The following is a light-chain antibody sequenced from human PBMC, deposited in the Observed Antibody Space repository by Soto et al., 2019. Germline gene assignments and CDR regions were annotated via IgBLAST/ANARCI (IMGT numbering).Light chain of an antibody. J-gene: IGKJ2*01. V-gene: IGKV3-20*01. CDR1: QSVSSRN. Sequence: EIVLTQSPGTVSLSPGERATLSCRASQSVSSRNLAWYRQKPGQAPSLLIFGASNRATGIPDRFSGSGSGTDFTLTISRLEPEGCAVYYCLRYGDSPPAYTFGQGTKLEIK. CDR2: GAS. CDR3: LRYGDSPPAYT.